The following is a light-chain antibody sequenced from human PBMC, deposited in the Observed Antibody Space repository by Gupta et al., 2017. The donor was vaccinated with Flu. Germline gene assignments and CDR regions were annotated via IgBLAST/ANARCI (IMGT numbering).Light chain of an antibody. V-gene: IGLV1-47*01. CDR2: RNK. Sequence: HSLLTHPPSASGTPGQRVTISCSGSSPNVGSNYVSWYQPLPGTAPKPLIYRNKQRPAGVPARSAGSKAGASAFLVIRGLRSEDEADDYCAAWEDRRGGQGFGGGTKLT. J-gene: IGLJ2*01. CDR1: SPNVGSNY. CDR3: AAWEDRRGGQG.